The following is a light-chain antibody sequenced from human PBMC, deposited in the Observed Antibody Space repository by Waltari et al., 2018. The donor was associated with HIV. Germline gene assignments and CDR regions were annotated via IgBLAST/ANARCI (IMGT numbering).Light chain of an antibody. CDR3: ATWDDTLSGYV. CDR2: RND. Sequence: QSVLTQPPSASGTPGQRVTISCSGSSSNIGNNDVFWYQQLPGTAPKLLFYRNDQRPSGVPDRFSGAKSGTSASLASSGLRSEDEADYYCATWDDTLSGYVFGTGTKVTVL. CDR1: SSNIGNND. V-gene: IGLV1-47*01. J-gene: IGLJ1*01.